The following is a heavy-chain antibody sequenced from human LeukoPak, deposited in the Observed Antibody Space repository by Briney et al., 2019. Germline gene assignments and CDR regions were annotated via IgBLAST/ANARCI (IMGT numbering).Heavy chain of an antibody. D-gene: IGHD6-25*01. CDR3: ARIGRPAAFDI. CDR2: ITSSGSTI. V-gene: IGHV3-11*01. CDR1: GFTFSDYY. Sequence: GGSLRLSCAASGFTFSDYYMSWIRQAPGKGLEWVSYITSSGSTIYYADSMKGPFTISRDNAKHSLFLQLDSLRAEDTAVYYCARIGRPAAFDIWGQGTLVIVSS. J-gene: IGHJ3*02.